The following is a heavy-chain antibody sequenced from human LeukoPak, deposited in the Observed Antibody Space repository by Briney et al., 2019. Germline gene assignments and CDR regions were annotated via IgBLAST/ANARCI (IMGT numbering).Heavy chain of an antibody. V-gene: IGHV1-2*02. CDR1: GYTFTGYY. J-gene: IGHJ4*02. D-gene: IGHD1-7*01. CDR2: INPNNGGT. CDR3: ARDAPGGTELSDY. Sequence: GASVKVSCKASGYTFTGYYMHWVRQAPGQGLEWMGWINPNNGGTNYAQKFQGRVTMTRDTSISTAYMELSRLRSDDTAVYYCARDAPGGTELSDYWGQGTLVTVSS.